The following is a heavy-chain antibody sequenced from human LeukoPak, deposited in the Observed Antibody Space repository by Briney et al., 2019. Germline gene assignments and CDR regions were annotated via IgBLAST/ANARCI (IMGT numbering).Heavy chain of an antibody. V-gene: IGHV1-24*01. CDR2: FDPEDGET. Sequence: GASVKVSCKVSGYTLTELSMHWVRQAPGKGLEWMGGFDPEDGETIYAQKFQGRVTMTEDTSTDTAFMELSSLRSEDTALYYCATAQYDYVWGNYRGKPTTGAFDFWGQGTMVTVSS. D-gene: IGHD3-16*02. J-gene: IGHJ3*01. CDR3: ATAQYDYVWGNYRGKPTTGAFDF. CDR1: GYTLTELS.